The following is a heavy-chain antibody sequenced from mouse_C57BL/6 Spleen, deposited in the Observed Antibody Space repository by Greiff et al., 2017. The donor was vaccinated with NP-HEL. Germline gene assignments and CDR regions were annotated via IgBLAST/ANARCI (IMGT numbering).Heavy chain of an antibody. CDR1: GYSITSGYY. V-gene: IGHV3-6*01. Sequence: EVKLMESGPGLVKPSQSLSLTCSVTGYSITSGYYWNWIRQFPGNKLEWMGYISYDGSNNYNPSLKNRISITRDTSKNQFFLKLNSVTTEDTATYDCARVYDGYYEGYAMDYWGQGTSVTVSS. J-gene: IGHJ4*01. CDR3: ARVYDGYYEGYAMDY. CDR2: ISYDGSN. D-gene: IGHD2-3*01.